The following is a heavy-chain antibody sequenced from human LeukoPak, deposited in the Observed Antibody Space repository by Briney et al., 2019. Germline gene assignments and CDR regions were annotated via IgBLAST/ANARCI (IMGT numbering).Heavy chain of an antibody. J-gene: IGHJ5*02. CDR1: GFMFNIHG. V-gene: IGHV3-66*04. CDR2: IASDGTT. Sequence: GGSLRLSCAASGFMFNIHGMTWVRQAPGKGLEWISAIASDGTTYYADSVQGRFFISKDYSENTLYLQMNSLRAEDTAVYYCARHDWFAPWGQGTLVTVSS. CDR3: ARHDWFAP.